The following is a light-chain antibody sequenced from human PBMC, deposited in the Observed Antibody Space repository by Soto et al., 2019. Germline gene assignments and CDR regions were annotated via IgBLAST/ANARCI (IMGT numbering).Light chain of an antibody. CDR3: AAWDDSLNADV. CDR2: YDD. V-gene: IGLV1-36*01. Sequence: QSVLTQPPSVSAAPRQRVTISCSGSSSNIGNNAVHSYQQLPAQAPTMVIYYDDLLTSGVSARFSGSKSGISASLAISDLQSDDEADYYCAAWDDSLNADVFGPWTKVTVL. J-gene: IGLJ1*01. CDR1: SSNIGNNA.